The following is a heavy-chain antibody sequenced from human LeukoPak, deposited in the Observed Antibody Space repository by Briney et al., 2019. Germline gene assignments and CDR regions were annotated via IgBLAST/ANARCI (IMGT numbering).Heavy chain of an antibody. CDR1: GGTFSSYA. Sequence: WASVKVSCKASGGTFSSYAISWVRQAPGQGLEWMGRIIPILGIANYAQKFQGRVTITADKSTSTAYMELSSLRSEDTAVYYCARDRLGNSGTDYWGQGTLVTVSS. D-gene: IGHD3-10*01. CDR3: ARDRLGNSGTDY. V-gene: IGHV1-69*04. CDR2: IIPILGIA. J-gene: IGHJ4*02.